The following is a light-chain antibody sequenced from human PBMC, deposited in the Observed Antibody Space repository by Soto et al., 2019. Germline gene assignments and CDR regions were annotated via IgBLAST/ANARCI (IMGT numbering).Light chain of an antibody. CDR3: QHYTNWPLT. V-gene: IGKV3-15*01. CDR1: HSVSSR. J-gene: IGKJ4*01. Sequence: EIVMTQSPATLSVSPGERATLSCRASHSVSSRLAWYQQKPGQAPRLLIYGASTRATGLAARFSGSGSGTEFTLTISGQESEDFAVYYCQHYTNWPLTFGGGTKVEIK. CDR2: GAS.